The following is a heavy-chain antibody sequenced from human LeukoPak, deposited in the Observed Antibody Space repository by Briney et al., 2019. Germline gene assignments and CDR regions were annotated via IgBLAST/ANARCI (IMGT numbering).Heavy chain of an antibody. CDR3: VVVVEPPDSDGFDV. J-gene: IGHJ3*01. Sequence: GGSLRLSCAASGFTFGNSWVHWVRQAPGEGLVWVSLINADGSTTTYADSVKGRFTISRDNARNTLSLQMNSLTIEDTAVYYCVVVVEPPDSDGFDVWGQGTMITVSS. CDR2: INADGSTT. CDR1: GFTFGNSW. D-gene: IGHD1-14*01. V-gene: IGHV3-74*01.